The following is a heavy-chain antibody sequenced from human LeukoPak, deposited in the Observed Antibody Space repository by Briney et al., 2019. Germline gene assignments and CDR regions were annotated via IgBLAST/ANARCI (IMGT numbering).Heavy chain of an antibody. CDR2: TRRKDYGGIN. J-gene: IGHJ6*03. V-gene: IGHV3-49*04. CDR1: GFTPGNYA. D-gene: IGHD2-15*01. Sequence: PGRSLRLSSTVSGFTPGNYAMSWVRQVPGKGLEWVGLTRRKDYGGINEYAAAVKGRLTISRDDAKSIAYLQMNSLRTEDTDVYDCITPEKPLGYCSGGSCSLGCSWGKGTTVTIS. CDR3: ITPEKPLGYCSGGSCSLGCS.